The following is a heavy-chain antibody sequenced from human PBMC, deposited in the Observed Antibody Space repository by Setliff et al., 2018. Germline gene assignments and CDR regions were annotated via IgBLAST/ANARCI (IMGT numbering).Heavy chain of an antibody. CDR1: GFTFSIYS. CDR2: ISSSSSTI. CDR3: AKDLLGATGFGIGYYYMDV. V-gene: IGHV3-48*01. Sequence: PGGSLRLSCAGSGFTFSIYSMNWVRQAPGKGPEWVSDISSSSSTIYYADSVMGRFTISRDNARNSLYLQMNSLRAEDTAVYYCAKDLLGATGFGIGYYYMDVWGKGTTVTVSS. J-gene: IGHJ6*03. D-gene: IGHD1-26*01.